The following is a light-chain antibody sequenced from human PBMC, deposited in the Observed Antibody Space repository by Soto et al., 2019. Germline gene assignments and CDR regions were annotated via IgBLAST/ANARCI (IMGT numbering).Light chain of an antibody. V-gene: IGKV3-11*01. CDR2: DAS. J-gene: IGKJ4*01. Sequence: EIVLTQSPATLSLSPGERATLSCRASQGISSYLAWYQQKPGQAPRLLIYDASNRATGIPARFSGSGSGTDFTLTISSLEPADFAVYYGQQRANWPLTFGGGTKVEIK. CDR1: QGISSY. CDR3: QQRANWPLT.